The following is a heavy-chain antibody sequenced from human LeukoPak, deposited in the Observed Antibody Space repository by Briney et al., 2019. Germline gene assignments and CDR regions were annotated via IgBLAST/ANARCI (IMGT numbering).Heavy chain of an antibody. CDR1: GFAFSIYS. D-gene: IGHD4-17*01. Sequence: GGSLRLSCAASGFAFSIYSMNWVRQAPGKGLEWVSSIGGSSTSIYYADSVKGRFTISRDNAKNSLYLQMNSLRAEDTAVYYCAKEAGQDYGALDAFDIWGQGTMVTVSS. V-gene: IGHV3-21*01. CDR3: AKEAGQDYGALDAFDI. J-gene: IGHJ3*02. CDR2: IGGSSTSI.